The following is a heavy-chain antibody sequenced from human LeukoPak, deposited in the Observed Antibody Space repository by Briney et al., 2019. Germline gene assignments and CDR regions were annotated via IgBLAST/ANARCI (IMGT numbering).Heavy chain of an antibody. CDR3: ARSGYSYGYEFGYYYYMDV. Sequence: SETLSLTCTVSDYSISSGYYWGWIRQPPGKGLEWVGRIYTSGSTNYNPSLKSRVTMSVDTSKNQFSLKLSSVTAADTAVYYCARSGYSYGYEFGYYYYMDVWGKGTTVTISS. J-gene: IGHJ6*03. CDR2: IYTSGST. D-gene: IGHD5-18*01. CDR1: DYSISSGYY. V-gene: IGHV4-38-2*02.